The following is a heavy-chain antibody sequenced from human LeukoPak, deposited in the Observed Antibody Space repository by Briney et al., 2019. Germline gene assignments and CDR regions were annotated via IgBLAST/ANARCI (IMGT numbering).Heavy chain of an antibody. Sequence: PSETLSLTCAVYGGSFSGNFWNWIRQPPGKGLEWIGYVDHSGFTNYNPSLRGRVTISLDTSKNQFSLKLRSVTAADTAMYYCARHRDRNYYDSSGYYRLSYYSYYMDVWGIGTTVTISS. CDR2: VDHSGFT. D-gene: IGHD3-22*01. V-gene: IGHV4-34*01. J-gene: IGHJ6*03. CDR3: ARHRDRNYYDSSGYYRLSYYSYYMDV. CDR1: GGSFSGNF.